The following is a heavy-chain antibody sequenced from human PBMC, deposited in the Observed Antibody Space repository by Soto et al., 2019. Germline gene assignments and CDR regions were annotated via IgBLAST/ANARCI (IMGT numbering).Heavy chain of an antibody. CDR3: ASGRYGDYLYYYYYGMDV. V-gene: IGHV1-58*01. Sequence: SVKVSCKASGFTFTSSAVQWVRQARGQRXEWIGWIVVGSGNRNYAQKFQERVTITRDMSTSTAYMELSSLRSEDTAVYYCASGRYGDYLYYYYYGMDVWGQGSTVTVSS. CDR1: GFTFTSSA. D-gene: IGHD4-17*01. J-gene: IGHJ6*02. CDR2: IVVGSGNR.